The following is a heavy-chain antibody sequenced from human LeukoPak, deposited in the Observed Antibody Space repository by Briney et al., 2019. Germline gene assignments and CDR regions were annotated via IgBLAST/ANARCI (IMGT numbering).Heavy chain of an antibody. CDR3: ARHTVRDGYNRGGLGY. V-gene: IGHV4-39*01. CDR1: GGSISSSSYY. Sequence: PSETLSLTCTVSGGSISSSSYYWGWIRQPPGKGLEWIGSIYYSGSTYYNPSLKSRVTISVDTSKNQFSLKLSSVTAADTAVYYCARHTVRDGYNRGGLGYWGQGTLVTVSS. CDR2: IYYSGST. J-gene: IGHJ4*02. D-gene: IGHD5-24*01.